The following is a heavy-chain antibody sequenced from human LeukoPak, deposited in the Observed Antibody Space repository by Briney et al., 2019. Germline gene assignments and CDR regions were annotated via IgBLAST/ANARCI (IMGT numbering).Heavy chain of an antibody. V-gene: IGHV1-2*02. CDR2: INPNSGGT. CDR3: ARDPIVVVVAATDGLGQSDTTDGFDY. D-gene: IGHD2-15*01. CDR1: GYTFTGYY. Sequence: ASVKVSCKASGYTFTGYYMHWVRQAPGQGLEWMGWINPNSGGTSYAQKFQGRVTMTRDMSTSTVYMELSSLRSEDTAVYYCARDPIVVVVAATDGLGQSDTTDGFDYWGQGTLVTVSS. J-gene: IGHJ4*02.